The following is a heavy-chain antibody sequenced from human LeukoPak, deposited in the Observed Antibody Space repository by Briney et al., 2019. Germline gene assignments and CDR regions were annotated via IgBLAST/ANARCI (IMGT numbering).Heavy chain of an antibody. V-gene: IGHV1-69*06. CDR3: ASWYYYDSDYYYYYMDV. CDR2: IIPIFGTA. CDR1: GGTFSSYA. Sequence: SVKVSCKASGGTFSSYAISWVRQAPGQGLEWMGGIIPIFGTANYAQKFQGRVTITADKSTSTAYMELSSLRSEDTAVYYCASWYYYDSDYYYYYMDVWGKGTTVTVSS. D-gene: IGHD3-22*01. J-gene: IGHJ6*03.